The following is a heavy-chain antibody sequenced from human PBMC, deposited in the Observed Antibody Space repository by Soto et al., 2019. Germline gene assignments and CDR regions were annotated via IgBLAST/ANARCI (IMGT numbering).Heavy chain of an antibody. CDR1: GFSLSTSQVG. V-gene: IGHV2-5*01. D-gene: IGHD3-10*01. J-gene: IGHJ3*02. CDR3: AHLNTRGYYYVSGSSCAFDI. CDR2: VYWNDAK. Sequence: SGPTLVNPTQTLTLTCTFSGFSLSTSQVGVGWIRQPPGKALEWLAHVYWNDAKYYSLSLKTRLTITKDTSKNQVVLTMTNMDPVDTATYFCAHLNTRGYYYVSGSSCAFDIWGQGTMVTVSS.